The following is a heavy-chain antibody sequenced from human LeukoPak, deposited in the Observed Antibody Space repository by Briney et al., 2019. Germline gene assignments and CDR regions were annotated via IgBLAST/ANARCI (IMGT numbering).Heavy chain of an antibody. Sequence: PSETLSLTCTVSGGSISSYYWSWIRQPPGKGLEWIGYIYYSGSTNYNPSLKSRVTISVDTSKNQFSLKLSSVTAADTAVYYCAGGRNYYDSSGYYWGQGTLVTVSS. CDR3: AGGRNYYDSSGYY. V-gene: IGHV4-59*08. CDR1: GGSISSYY. J-gene: IGHJ4*02. CDR2: IYYSGST. D-gene: IGHD3-22*01.